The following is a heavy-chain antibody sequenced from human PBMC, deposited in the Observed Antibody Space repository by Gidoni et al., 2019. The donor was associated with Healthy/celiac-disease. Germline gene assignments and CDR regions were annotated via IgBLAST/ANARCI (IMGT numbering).Heavy chain of an antibody. V-gene: IGHV3-30-3*01. J-gene: IGHJ6*02. CDR2: ISYDGSNK. CDR1: GFTFSSYA. Sequence: QVQLVESVGGVVQPGRSLRLSCAASGFTFSSYAMPWVRQAPGKGLEWVAVISYDGSNKYYADSGKGLFTISRDNSKNTLYLQMNSLRAEDTAVYYCARDEPDYGDYWRYYYYGMDVWGQGTTVTVSS. D-gene: IGHD4-17*01. CDR3: ARDEPDYGDYWRYYYYGMDV.